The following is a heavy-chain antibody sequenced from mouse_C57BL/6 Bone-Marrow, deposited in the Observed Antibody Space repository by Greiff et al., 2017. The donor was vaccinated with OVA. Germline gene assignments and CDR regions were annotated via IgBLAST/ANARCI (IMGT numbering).Heavy chain of an antibody. CDR3: AREPHYYGSSYRYFDV. V-gene: IGHV1-69*01. D-gene: IGHD1-1*01. J-gene: IGHJ1*03. Sequence: QVQLQQPGAELVMPGASVKLSCKASGYTFTSYWMHWVKQRPGQGLEWIGEIDPSDSYTNYNQKFKGKSTLTVDKSSSTAYMQLRSLTSEDSAVYYCAREPHYYGSSYRYFDVWGTGTTVTVSS. CDR2: IDPSDSYT. CDR1: GYTFTSYW.